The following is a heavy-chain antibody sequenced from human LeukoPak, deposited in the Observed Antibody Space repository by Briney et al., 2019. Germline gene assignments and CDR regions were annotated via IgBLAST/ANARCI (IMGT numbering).Heavy chain of an antibody. CDR2: ISAYNGNT. J-gene: IGHJ5*02. CDR1: GYTFTSYG. D-gene: IGHD2-21*01. CDR3: GCVVVWVVLLVWFDL. Sequence: ASVKVSCKASGYTFTSYGIGWVRQAPGQGLEWMGWISAYNGNTNYAQKLQGRVTMTTDTSTSTAYMKLKSHKSNDTSVYYCGCVVVWVVLLVWFDLWGQGTLVTVSS. V-gene: IGHV1-18*01.